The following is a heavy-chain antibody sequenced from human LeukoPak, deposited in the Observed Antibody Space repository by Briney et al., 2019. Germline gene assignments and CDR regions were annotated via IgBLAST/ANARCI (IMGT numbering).Heavy chain of an antibody. V-gene: IGHV3-48*01. D-gene: IGHD1-26*01. Sequence: GGSLRLSCAASGFTFSNYNMNWVRQAPGKGLEWVSYINSSSNTIYYADSVKGRFTISRDNAKNSLYLQMNSLRAEDTAVYYCATESGTYSGTCFDYWGQGNLVTVSS. J-gene: IGHJ4*02. CDR2: INSSSNTI. CDR3: ATESGTYSGTCFDY. CDR1: GFTFSNYN.